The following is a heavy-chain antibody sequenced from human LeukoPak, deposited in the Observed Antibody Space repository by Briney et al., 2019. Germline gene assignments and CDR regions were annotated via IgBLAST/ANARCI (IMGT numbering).Heavy chain of an antibody. D-gene: IGHD3-22*01. CDR1: GGSISSSNNYY. CDR2: IYYSGST. CDR3: ARVDSYYHMDV. V-gene: IGHV4-39*07. J-gene: IGHJ6*03. Sequence: SETLSLTCKVSGGSISSSNNYYWGWIRQPPGKGLEWIGSIYYSGSTYYNPSLKTRVTISVDTSKNQFSLKVTSVTAADTAVYYCARVDSYYHMDVWGKGTTVTVSS.